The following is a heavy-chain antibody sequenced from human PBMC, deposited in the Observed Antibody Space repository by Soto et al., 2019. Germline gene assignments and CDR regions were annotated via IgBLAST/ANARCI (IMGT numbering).Heavy chain of an antibody. Sequence: ASVKVSCKASGYTFTGYYMHWGRQAPGQGLEWMGWINPNSGGTNYTQKFQGRVTMTRDTSISTAYMELSRLRSDDTAVYYCARPTMVRGAKTYYYYGMDVWGQGTTVAVSS. CDR1: GYTFTGYY. J-gene: IGHJ6*02. CDR2: INPNSGGT. CDR3: ARPTMVRGAKTYYYYGMDV. V-gene: IGHV1-2*02. D-gene: IGHD3-10*01.